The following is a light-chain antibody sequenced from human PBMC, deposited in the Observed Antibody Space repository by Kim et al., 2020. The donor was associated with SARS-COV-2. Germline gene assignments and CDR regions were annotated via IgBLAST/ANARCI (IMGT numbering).Light chain of an antibody. CDR3: QHYRGP. CDR1: QSISRW. J-gene: IGKJ1*01. V-gene: IGKV1-5*01. CDR2: DAS. Sequence: TQSTSVGDRVTITCRASQSISRWLAWYQHKPGRAPNILIYDASSLESGVPSRFSGSGSGTEFILTISSLQPDDFATYYCQHYRGPFGQGTKVDIK.